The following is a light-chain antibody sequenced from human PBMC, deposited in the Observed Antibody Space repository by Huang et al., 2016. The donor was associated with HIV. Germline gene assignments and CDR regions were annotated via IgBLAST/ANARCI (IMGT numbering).Light chain of an antibody. V-gene: IGKV3-11*01. J-gene: IGKJ4*01. CDR3: QQRSNFFT. CDR1: QNIGSH. CDR2: YAS. Sequence: EIVLTQSPAILPLSPGERATLSCRASQNIGSHLVWYQQKPGQVPRLLSYYASNRATGIPARFSGSGSGTDFNLTISSLQPEDFVIYYCQQRSNFFTFGGGTKVEIK.